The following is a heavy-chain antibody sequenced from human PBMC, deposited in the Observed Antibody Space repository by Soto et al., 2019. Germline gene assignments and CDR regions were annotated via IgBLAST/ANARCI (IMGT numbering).Heavy chain of an antibody. CDR3: ARAVGYLAPGYCDGMDV. CDR1: GFNFNSYT. CDR2: ISTSSTYI. V-gene: IGHV3-21*04. J-gene: IGHJ6*02. D-gene: IGHD2-2*01. Sequence: PGGSLRLSCTASGFNFNSYTMNWVRQAPGKGLEWVSSISTSSTYIYYADSVKGRFTMSRDNAKNTLYLQMNSLRAEDTAVYYCARAVGYLAPGYCDGMDVWGQGTPVTVSS.